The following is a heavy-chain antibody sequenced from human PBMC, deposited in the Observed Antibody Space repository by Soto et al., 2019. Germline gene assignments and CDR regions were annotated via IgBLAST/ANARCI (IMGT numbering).Heavy chain of an antibody. Sequence: SETLSLTCAVSGGSISSSNWWSWVRQPPGKGLEWIGEIYHSGSTNYNPSLKSRVTISVDKSKNQFSLKLSSVTAADTAVYYCARGEAYYYYGMDVWGQGTTVTVSS. D-gene: IGHD1-26*01. CDR1: GGSISSSNW. V-gene: IGHV4-4*02. J-gene: IGHJ6*02. CDR3: ARGEAYYYYGMDV. CDR2: IYHSGST.